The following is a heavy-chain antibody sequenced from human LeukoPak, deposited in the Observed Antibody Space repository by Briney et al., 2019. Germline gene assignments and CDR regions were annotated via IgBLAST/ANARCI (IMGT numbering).Heavy chain of an antibody. D-gene: IGHD1-1*01. J-gene: IGHJ3*02. CDR3: TATTVTDAFDI. CDR2: IKSKIDGGTT. V-gene: IGHV3-15*01. CDR1: GFTFGNAW. Sequence: PGGSLRLSCAASGFTFGNAWMSWVRQAPWKGLEWVGRIKSKIDGGTTDYAAPVKGRFTISRDDSKNTLYLQMNSLKTEDTAVYYCTATTVTDAFDIWGQGTMVTVSS.